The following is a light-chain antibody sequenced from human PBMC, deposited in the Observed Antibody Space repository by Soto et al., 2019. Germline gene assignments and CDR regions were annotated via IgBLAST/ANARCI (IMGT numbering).Light chain of an antibody. CDR2: ENN. CDR3: QSYDSSLSGYV. CDR1: SSNIGAGYE. V-gene: IGLV1-40*01. J-gene: IGLJ1*01. Sequence: QSVLTQPPSVSEAPGQRVTISCTGSSSNIGAGYEAHWYQQVPGTAPKLLIYENNYRPSGVPDRFSGSKSGTSASLAITGIQAEDEAEYYCQSYDSSLSGYVFGTGTKLTVL.